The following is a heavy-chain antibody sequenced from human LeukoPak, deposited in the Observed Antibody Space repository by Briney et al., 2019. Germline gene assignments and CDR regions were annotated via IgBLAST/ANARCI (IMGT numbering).Heavy chain of an antibody. V-gene: IGHV4-59*01. D-gene: IGHD1-26*01. CDR3: ARRRLSGSYYRFDY. Sequence: SETLSLTCTVSGGSISSYYWSWIRQPPGKGLEWFGYIYYSGSTTYNPSLNSRVTTSVDTSKHQFSPKLSSVAAADTAVHYCARRRLSGSYYRFDYWGQGTLVTVSS. CDR2: IYYSGST. CDR1: GGSISSYY. J-gene: IGHJ4*02.